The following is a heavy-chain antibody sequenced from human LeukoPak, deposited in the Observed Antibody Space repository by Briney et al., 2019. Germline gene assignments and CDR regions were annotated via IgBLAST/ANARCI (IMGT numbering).Heavy chain of an antibody. CDR2: INSKSDGGTI. CDR3: TTRRQDGW. Sequence: SGGSLRLSCVGSGFTFSDAWMSWVRQAPGKGLEWVGRINSKSDGGTIDYAAPVKGRFTISRDDSRNTLYLQMNSLKTEDTAVYYCTTRRQDGWWGQGTLVTVS. D-gene: IGHD2-15*01. J-gene: IGHJ4*02. CDR1: GFTFSDAW. V-gene: IGHV3-15*01.